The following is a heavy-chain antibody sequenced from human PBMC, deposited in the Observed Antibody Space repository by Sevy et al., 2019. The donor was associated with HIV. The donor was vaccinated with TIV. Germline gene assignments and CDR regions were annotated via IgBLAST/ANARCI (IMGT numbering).Heavy chain of an antibody. D-gene: IGHD2-8*01. J-gene: IGHJ4*02. Sequence: GGSLRLSCAASGFTFAKYSMSWVRQAPGKGLEGVSTFSFGCGRINYADSVKGRFTISRDDSKNTLFLQMNSLGAEDTATYFCAREGCTQPHDYWGQGTLVTVSS. V-gene: IGHV3-23*01. CDR1: GFTFAKYS. CDR3: AREGCTQPHDY. CDR2: FSFGCGRI.